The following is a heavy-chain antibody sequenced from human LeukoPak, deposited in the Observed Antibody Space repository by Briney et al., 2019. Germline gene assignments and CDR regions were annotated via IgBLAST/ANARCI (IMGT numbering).Heavy chain of an antibody. Sequence: KASETLSLTCAVYGGSFSGYYWSWIRQPPGKGLEWIGEINHSGSTNYNPSLKSRVTISVVTSKNQFSLKLSSVTAADTAVYYCARGIITGYGDYLDYWGQGTLVTVSS. CDR3: ARGIITGYGDYLDY. CDR2: INHSGST. D-gene: IGHD1-20*01. V-gene: IGHV4-34*01. CDR1: GGSFSGYY. J-gene: IGHJ4*02.